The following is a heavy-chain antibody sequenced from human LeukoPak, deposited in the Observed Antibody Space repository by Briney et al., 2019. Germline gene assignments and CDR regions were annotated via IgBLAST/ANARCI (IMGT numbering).Heavy chain of an antibody. CDR3: ARDSGRLYGDGHLDR. V-gene: IGHV1-2*04. CDR2: INPNSGTT. D-gene: IGHD5-18*01. J-gene: IGHJ4*02. CDR1: GYTFTGYY. Sequence: ASVKVSCTASGYTFTGYYMHWVRQAPGQGLEWVGWINPNSGTTYSAQMFQGWIIITRDTTISPAYLELSLLRSDATAEYYGARDSGRLYGDGHLDRGGQGTLVSVS.